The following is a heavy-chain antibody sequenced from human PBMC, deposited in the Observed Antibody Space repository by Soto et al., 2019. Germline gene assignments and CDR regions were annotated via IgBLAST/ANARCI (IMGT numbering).Heavy chain of an antibody. CDR1: GGSISSGGYY. CDR2: IHYSGST. D-gene: IGHD2-15*01. J-gene: IGHJ4*02. CDR3: ARVNVGRRVDY. V-gene: IGHV4-31*03. Sequence: PSETLSLTCTVSGGSISSGGYYWSWIRQHPGKGLEWIGYIHYSGSTYYNPSLKSRVTISVDTSKNQFSLKLSSVTAADTAVYYCARVNVGRRVDYWGQGTLVTVSS.